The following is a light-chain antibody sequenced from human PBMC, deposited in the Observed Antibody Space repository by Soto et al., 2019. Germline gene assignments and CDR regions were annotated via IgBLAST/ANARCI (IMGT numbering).Light chain of an antibody. CDR1: QSINNIY. CDR2: GVS. V-gene: IGKV3-20*01. CDR3: QQYVSLPIT. Sequence: EIVLTQSPGTLSLSPGERATVSCRASQSINNIYFAWYQQKPGQAPRLLIYGVSRRDTGIPDRFSGSGSGTDFTLTISRLEPEDFAVYYCQQYVSLPITFGGGTKVDIK. J-gene: IGKJ4*01.